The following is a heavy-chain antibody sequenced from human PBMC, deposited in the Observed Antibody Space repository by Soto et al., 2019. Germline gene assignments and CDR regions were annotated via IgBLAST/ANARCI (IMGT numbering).Heavy chain of an antibody. D-gene: IGHD2-2*01. CDR1: GGSFSGYY. J-gene: IGHJ4*02. Sequence: SETLSLTCAVYGGSFSGYYWSWIRQPPGKGLEWIGEINHSGSTNYNPSLKSRVTISVDTSKNQFSLKLSSVPAADTAVYYCALYIVVVPAPTYYFDYWGQGTLVTVSS. CDR3: ALYIVVVPAPTYYFDY. CDR2: INHSGST. V-gene: IGHV4-34*01.